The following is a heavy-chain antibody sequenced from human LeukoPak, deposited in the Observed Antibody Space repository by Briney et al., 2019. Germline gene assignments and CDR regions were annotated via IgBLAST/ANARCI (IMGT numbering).Heavy chain of an antibody. Sequence: GGSLRLSCAASGFTFSSYSMNWVRQAPGKGLDWVSSISSSSSYIYYADSVKGRFTISRDNAKNSLYLQMNSLRAEDTAVYYCARVRSSGYSWDFDYWGQGTLVTVSS. D-gene: IGHD3-22*01. CDR3: ARVRSSGYSWDFDY. V-gene: IGHV3-21*01. J-gene: IGHJ4*02. CDR1: GFTFSSYS. CDR2: ISSSSSYI.